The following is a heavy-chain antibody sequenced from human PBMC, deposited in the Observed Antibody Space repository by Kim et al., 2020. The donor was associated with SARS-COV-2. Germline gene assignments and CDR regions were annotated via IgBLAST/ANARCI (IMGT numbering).Heavy chain of an antibody. D-gene: IGHD6-6*01. CDR2: ISGSGGST. CDR1: GFTFSSYA. Sequence: GGSLRLSCAASGFTFSSYAMSWVRQAPGKGLEWVSAISGSGGSTYYADSVKGRFTISRDNSKNTLYLQMNSLRAEDTAVYYCAKDPPVPEEYSSSSRWFDPWGQGTLVTVSS. V-gene: IGHV3-23*01. J-gene: IGHJ5*02. CDR3: AKDPPVPEEYSSSSRWFDP.